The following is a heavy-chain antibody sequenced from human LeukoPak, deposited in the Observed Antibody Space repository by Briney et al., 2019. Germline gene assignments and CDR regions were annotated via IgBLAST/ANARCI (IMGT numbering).Heavy chain of an antibody. J-gene: IGHJ4*02. CDR1: GFTFRIYG. CDR2: ISYDGSNK. D-gene: IGHD5-24*01. CDR3: ARVTMRDGYFDY. V-gene: IGHV3-30*03. Sequence: GRSLRLSCAASGFTFRIYGMDWVRQAPGKGLEWVAVISYDGSNKYYADSVKGRFTISRDNSKNTLYLQMNSLRAEDTAVYYCARVTMRDGYFDYWGQGTLVTVSS.